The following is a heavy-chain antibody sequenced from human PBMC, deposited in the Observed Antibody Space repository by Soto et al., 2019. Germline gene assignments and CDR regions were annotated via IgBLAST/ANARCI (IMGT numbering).Heavy chain of an antibody. CDR1: GYAFTTYG. CDR3: ARGRYGDY. V-gene: IGHV1-18*01. D-gene: IGHD1-1*01. CDR2: ISAHNGNT. J-gene: IGHJ4*02. Sequence: QVHLVQSGAEVKKPGASVKVSCKGSGYAFTTYGITWVRQAPGQGLEWMGWISAHNGNTNYAQKLQGRVTVTRDTSTSSAYMELRSLRSDDTSVYYCARGRYGDYWGQGALVTVSS.